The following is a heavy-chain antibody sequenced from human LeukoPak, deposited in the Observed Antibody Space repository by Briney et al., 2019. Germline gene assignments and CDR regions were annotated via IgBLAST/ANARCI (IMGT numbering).Heavy chain of an antibody. D-gene: IGHD3-10*01. CDR2: IYYSGST. J-gene: IGHJ5*02. CDR1: GGSISSSSYY. V-gene: IGHV4-39*01. CDR3: ARQFTMVRGVTVTDWFDP. Sequence: SETLSLTCTVSGGSISSSSYYWGWIRQPPGKGLEWIGSIYYSGSTYYNPSLKSRVTISVDTSKNQFSLKLSSVTAADTAVYYCARQFTMVRGVTVTDWFDPWGQGTLVTVSS.